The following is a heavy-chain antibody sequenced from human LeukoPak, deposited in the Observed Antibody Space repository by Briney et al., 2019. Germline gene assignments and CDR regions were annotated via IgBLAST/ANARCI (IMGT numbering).Heavy chain of an antibody. V-gene: IGHV4-61*02. J-gene: IGHJ4*02. CDR2: THINGNT. Sequence: PSQTLSLTCTVSGGSFSSGSYYWSWIRQPAGKGLEWIGRTHINGNTNYNPSLKSRVIITVDTSKNQFSLKLSSVTAADTAVYYCQMDYYDGSFDYWGQGTLVTVSA. CDR3: QMDYYDGSFDY. D-gene: IGHD3-22*01. CDR1: GGSFSSGSYY.